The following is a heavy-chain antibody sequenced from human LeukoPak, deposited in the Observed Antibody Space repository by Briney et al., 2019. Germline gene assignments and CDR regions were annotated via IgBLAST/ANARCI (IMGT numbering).Heavy chain of an antibody. V-gene: IGHV4-59*12. J-gene: IGHJ4*02. D-gene: IGHD6-19*01. CDR3: ARAVSGRFDY. CDR2: IYYSGST. Sequence: QPSETLSVTCTVSGGSMSPYHWGWIRQPPGKGLEWTGYIYYSGSTNYNPSLKSRVTISVDTSKNQFSLKLSSVTAADTAIYYCARAVSGRFDYWGQGTLVTVSS. CDR1: GGSMSPYH.